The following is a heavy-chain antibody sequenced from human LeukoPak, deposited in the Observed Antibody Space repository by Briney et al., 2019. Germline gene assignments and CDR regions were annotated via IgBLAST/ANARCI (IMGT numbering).Heavy chain of an antibody. CDR2: ISYDGSNK. D-gene: IGHD2-2*01. CDR1: GFTFSSYA. CDR3: ARDEICSSTSCPGY. V-gene: IGHV3-30-3*01. Sequence: GGSLRLSCAASGFTFSSYAMHWVRQAPGKGLEWVAVISYDGSNKYYADSVKGRFTISRDNSKNTLYLQMNSLRAEDTAVYYCARDEICSSTSCPGYWGQRTLVTVSS. J-gene: IGHJ4*02.